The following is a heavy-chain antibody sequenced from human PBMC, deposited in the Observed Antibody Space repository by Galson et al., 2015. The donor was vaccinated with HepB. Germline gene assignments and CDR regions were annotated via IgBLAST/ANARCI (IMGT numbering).Heavy chain of an antibody. CDR3: ARVVRFLEWLFPAWYFDL. V-gene: IGHV4-59*01. D-gene: IGHD3-3*01. CDR2: IYYSGST. Sequence: ETLSLTCTVSGGSISSYYWSWIRQPPGKGLEWIGYIYYSGSTNYNPSLKSRVTISVDTSKNQFSLKLSSVTAADTAVYYCARVVRFLEWLFPAWYFDLWGRGTLVTVSS. CDR1: GGSISSYY. J-gene: IGHJ2*01.